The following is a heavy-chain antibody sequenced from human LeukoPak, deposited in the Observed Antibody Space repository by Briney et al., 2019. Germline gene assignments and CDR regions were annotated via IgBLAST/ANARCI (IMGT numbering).Heavy chain of an antibody. V-gene: IGHV3-33*08. CDR3: ARDWCSSTSCHIAVAGILGY. D-gene: IGHD2-2*02. Sequence: GGSLRLSCAASGFTFSSYGMHWVRQAPGKGLEWVAVIWYDGSNKYYADSVKGRFTISRDNSKNTLYLQMNSLRAEDTAVYYCARDWCSSTSCHIAVAGILGYWGQGTLVTVSS. J-gene: IGHJ4*02. CDR2: IWYDGSNK. CDR1: GFTFSSYG.